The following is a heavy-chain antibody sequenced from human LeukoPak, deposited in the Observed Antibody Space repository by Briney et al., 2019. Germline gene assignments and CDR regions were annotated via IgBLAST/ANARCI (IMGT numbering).Heavy chain of an antibody. CDR2: INSGSDTI. CDR3: ARGKIGSREYYFGY. Sequence: GGSLRLSCAVSGFTFSSYSMNWVRQAPGKGLEWVSYINSGSDTIYYADSVKGRFTISRDNAKNSLYLQMNSLRDEDTAVYYCARGKIGSREYYFGYWGQGTLVTVSS. CDR1: GFTFSSYS. J-gene: IGHJ4*02. V-gene: IGHV3-48*02. D-gene: IGHD3-10*01.